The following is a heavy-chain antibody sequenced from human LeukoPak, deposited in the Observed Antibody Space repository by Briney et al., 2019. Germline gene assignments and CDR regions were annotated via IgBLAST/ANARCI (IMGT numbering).Heavy chain of an antibody. CDR1: GGSISSYY. CDR3: AREKSPILHDYGPLSARTYYFDY. J-gene: IGHJ4*02. Sequence: SETLSLTCTVSGGSISSYYWSWVRQPPGKGLEWIGYIYYSGSTNYDPSLKSRVTISVDTSKNQFSLKLSSVTAADTAVYYCAREKSPILHDYGPLSARTYYFDYWGQGTLVTVSS. D-gene: IGHD4-17*01. V-gene: IGHV4-59*01. CDR2: IYYSGST.